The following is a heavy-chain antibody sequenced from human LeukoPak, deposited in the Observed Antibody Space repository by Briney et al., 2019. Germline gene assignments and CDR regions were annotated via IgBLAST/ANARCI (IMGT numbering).Heavy chain of an antibody. CDR3: ARVSATSYAGFGFDY. D-gene: IGHD2-2*01. CDR2: IYHSGST. Sequence: SETLSLTCTVSGYSISSGYYWGWIRQPPGKGLEWIGSIYHSGSTYYNPSLKSRVTISVDTSKNQFSLKLSSVTAADTAIYYCARVSATSYAGFGFDYWGQGTLVTVSS. V-gene: IGHV4-38-2*02. J-gene: IGHJ4*02. CDR1: GYSISSGYY.